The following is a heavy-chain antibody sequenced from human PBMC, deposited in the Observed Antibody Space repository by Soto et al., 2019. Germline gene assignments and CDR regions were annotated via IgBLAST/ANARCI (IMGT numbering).Heavy chain of an antibody. CDR3: ARSGDNYNLLDY. D-gene: IGHD1-1*01. J-gene: IGHJ4*02. Sequence: GGSLRLSCAASGFTFSEYYMSWIRQAPGKGLEWISYSSNSGTFARYADSVKGRFSISRDNAKNSLYLQINSLRGDDTAIYYCARSGDNYNLLDYWGQGTPVTVSS. V-gene: IGHV3-11*06. CDR2: SSNSGTFA. CDR1: GFTFSEYY.